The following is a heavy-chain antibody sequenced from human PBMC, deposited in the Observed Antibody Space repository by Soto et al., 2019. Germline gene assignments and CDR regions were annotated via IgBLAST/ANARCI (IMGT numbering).Heavy chain of an antibody. CDR3: ARELRSSTSPVEFDS. V-gene: IGHV3-30-3*01. CDR1: GFTFSTYA. CDR2: MSNDGSNT. Sequence: QVHLVESGGGVVQPGRSLRLSCAASGFTFSTYAMHWVRQAPGKGLEWVAFMSNDGSNTYYADSVKGRFTISRDNSKNTLYLQMNSLRPEDTAVYYWARELRSSTSPVEFDSWGQGTLVTVSS. J-gene: IGHJ4*02. D-gene: IGHD6-6*01.